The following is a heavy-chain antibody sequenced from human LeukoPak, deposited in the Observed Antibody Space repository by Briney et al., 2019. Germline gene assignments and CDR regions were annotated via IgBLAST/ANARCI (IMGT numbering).Heavy chain of an antibody. CDR2: IYASGST. CDR3: ARDPRGIVGANHNWFDP. D-gene: IGHD1-26*01. Sequence: SETLSLTCTVSGGSVSSYYWSWIRQPAGKGLEWIGRIYASGSTNYNPSLKSRVTMSVDTSKSQFSLKLISVTAADTAVYYCARDPRGIVGANHNWFDPWGQRTLVTVSS. J-gene: IGHJ5*02. V-gene: IGHV4-4*07. CDR1: GGSVSSYY.